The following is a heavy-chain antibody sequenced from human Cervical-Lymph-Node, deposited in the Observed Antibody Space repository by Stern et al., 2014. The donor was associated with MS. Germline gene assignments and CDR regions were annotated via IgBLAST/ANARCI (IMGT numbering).Heavy chain of an antibody. D-gene: IGHD3-10*01. V-gene: IGHV3-21*06. CDR1: GFPFTDSA. CDR3: ARVKNPSGSYYHGMDV. J-gene: IGHJ6*02. CDR2: IRSSGGYI. Sequence: VQLVESGGGLVKPGGSLRLSCAASGFPFTDSAINWVRQAPGKGLEWLSSIRSSGGYIFYADSAKCRFTISRDNARNSVYLQMSSLRAEDTAVYYCARVKNPSGSYYHGMDVWGQGTTVTVSS.